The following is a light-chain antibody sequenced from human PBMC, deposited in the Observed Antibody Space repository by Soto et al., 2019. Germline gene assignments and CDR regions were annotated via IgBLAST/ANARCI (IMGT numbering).Light chain of an antibody. CDR2: DAS. V-gene: IGKV3-11*01. J-gene: IGKJ4*01. CDR3: QQRSNWPST. Sequence: EIVLTQSPATLSLSPGERAPLSCRASQSVSSYLAWYQQKPGQAPRLPIYDASNRATGIPARFSGRGSGTDFTLTISSLEPEDFAVYYCQQRSNWPSTFGGGTKVEIK. CDR1: QSVSSY.